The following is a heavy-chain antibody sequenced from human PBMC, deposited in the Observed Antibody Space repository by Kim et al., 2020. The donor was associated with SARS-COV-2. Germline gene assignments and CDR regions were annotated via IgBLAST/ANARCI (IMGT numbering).Heavy chain of an antibody. CDR2: SSTI. J-gene: IGHJ4*02. V-gene: IGHV3-48*02. Sequence: SSTIYYADSVTGPFTISRENAKNSLYLQMNRLRDEETAVYYCATGGWADYWGQGTLVTVSS. CDR3: ATGGWADY. D-gene: IGHD3-10*01.